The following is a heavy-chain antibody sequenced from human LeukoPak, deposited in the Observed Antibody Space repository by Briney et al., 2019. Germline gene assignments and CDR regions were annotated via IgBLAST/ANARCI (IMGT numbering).Heavy chain of an antibody. V-gene: IGHV3-74*01. CDR2: INSDGSWT. CDR3: AKTVQNYYDSSGYYYYDGGAFDI. D-gene: IGHD3-22*01. CDR1: GNYW. J-gene: IGHJ3*02. Sequence: GGSLRLSCAASGNYWMHWVRQAPGKGLVWVSHINSDGSWTSYADSVKGRFTISKDNAKNTLYLQMNSLRAEDTAVYYCAKTVQNYYDSSGYYYYDGGAFDIWGQGTMVTVSS.